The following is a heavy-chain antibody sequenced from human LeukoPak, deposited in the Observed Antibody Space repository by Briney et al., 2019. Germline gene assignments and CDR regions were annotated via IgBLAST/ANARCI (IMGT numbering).Heavy chain of an antibody. CDR1: GFTFSSYS. Sequence: TGGSLRLSCAASGFTFSSYSMNWVRQAPGKGLEWVSYISSSSSTTYYADSVKGRFTISRDNAKNSLYLQMNSLRAEDTAVYYCARGRYGDYPYNWFDPWGQGTLVTVSS. J-gene: IGHJ5*02. V-gene: IGHV3-48*04. CDR2: ISSSSSTT. D-gene: IGHD4-17*01. CDR3: ARGRYGDYPYNWFDP.